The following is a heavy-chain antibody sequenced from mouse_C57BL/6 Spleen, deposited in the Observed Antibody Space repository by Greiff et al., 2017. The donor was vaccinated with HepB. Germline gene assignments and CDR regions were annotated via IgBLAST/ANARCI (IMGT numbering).Heavy chain of an antibody. Sequence: EVQGVESGGGLVKPGGSLKLSCAASGFTFSSYAMSWVRQTPEKRLEWVATISDGGSYTYYPDNVKGRFTISRDNAKNNLYLQMSHLKSEDTAMYYCAREWIKFAMDYWGQGTSVTVSS. V-gene: IGHV5-4*01. J-gene: IGHJ4*01. CDR1: GFTFSSYA. CDR3: AREWIKFAMDY. CDR2: ISDGGSYT. D-gene: IGHD2-4*01.